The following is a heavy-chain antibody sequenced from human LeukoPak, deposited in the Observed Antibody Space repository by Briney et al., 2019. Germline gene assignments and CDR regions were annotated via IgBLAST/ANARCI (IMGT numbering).Heavy chain of an antibody. V-gene: IGHV3-23*01. D-gene: IGHD3-9*01. Sequence: GGSLRLSCAASGFTFSSYAMSWVRQAPGKGLEWVSAISGSGGSTYYADSVKGRFTISRDNSKNTLYLQMNSLRAEDTAVYYCAKDNELRYFDWPNFDYWGQGTLVTVSS. CDR3: AKDNELRYFDWPNFDY. CDR2: ISGSGGST. J-gene: IGHJ4*02. CDR1: GFTFSSYA.